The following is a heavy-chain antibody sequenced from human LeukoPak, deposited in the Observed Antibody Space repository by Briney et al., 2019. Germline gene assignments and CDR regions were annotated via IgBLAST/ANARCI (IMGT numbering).Heavy chain of an antibody. D-gene: IGHD3-16*02. CDR2: ISGSGGST. Sequence: PGGSLRLSCAASGFTFSSYAMSWVRQAPGKGLEWVSAISGSGGSTYYADSVKGRFTISRDNAKNSLYLQMNSLRDEDTAVYYCARGGLYDYVWGSYRRQSFDYWGQGTLVTVSS. V-gene: IGHV3-23*01. CDR1: GFTFSSYA. CDR3: ARGGLYDYVWGSYRRQSFDY. J-gene: IGHJ4*02.